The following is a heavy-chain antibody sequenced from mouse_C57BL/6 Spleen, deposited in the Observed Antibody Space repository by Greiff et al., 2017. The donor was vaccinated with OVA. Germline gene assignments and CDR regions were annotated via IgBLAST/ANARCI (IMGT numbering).Heavy chain of an antibody. D-gene: IGHD2-4*01. V-gene: IGHV1-52*01. J-gene: IGHJ4*01. CDR1: GYTFTSYW. CDR3: ARGYYEHYYAMDY. Sequence: QVHVKQPGAELVRPGSSVKLSCKASGYTFTSYWMHWVKQRPIQGLEWIGNIDPSDSETHYNQKFKDKATLTVDKSSSTAYMQLSSLTSEDSAVYYCARGYYEHYYAMDYWGQGTSVTVSS. CDR2: IDPSDSET.